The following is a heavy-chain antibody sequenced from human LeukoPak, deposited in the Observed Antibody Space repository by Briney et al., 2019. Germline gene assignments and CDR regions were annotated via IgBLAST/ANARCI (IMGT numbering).Heavy chain of an antibody. D-gene: IGHD3-10*01. Sequence: GGSLRLSCAASGFTFSSYAMSWVRQAPGKGLEWVSAISGSGGSTYYADSVKGRFTISRDNSKNPLYLQMNSLRAEDTAVYYCAKDDVTVPGVKRAGYWGQGTLVTVSS. J-gene: IGHJ4*02. CDR2: ISGSGGST. V-gene: IGHV3-23*01. CDR3: AKDDVTVPGVKRAGY. CDR1: GFTFSSYA.